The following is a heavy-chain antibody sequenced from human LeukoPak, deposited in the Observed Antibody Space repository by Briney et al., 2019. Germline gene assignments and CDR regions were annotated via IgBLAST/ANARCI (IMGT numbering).Heavy chain of an antibody. CDR1: GFTFNIYS. V-gene: IGHV3-7*01. D-gene: IGHD5-18*01. J-gene: IGHJ3*02. CDR2: IKQDGSEK. Sequence: GGSLRLSCAASGFTFNIYSMNWVRQAPGKGLEWVANIKQDGSEKYYVDSVKGRFTISRDNAKNSLYLQMNSLRAEDTAVYYCARGGGSYGAFDIWGQGTMVTVSS. CDR3: ARGGGSYGAFDI.